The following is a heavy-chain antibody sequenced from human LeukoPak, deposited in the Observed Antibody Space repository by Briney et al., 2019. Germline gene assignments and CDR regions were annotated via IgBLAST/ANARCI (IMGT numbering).Heavy chain of an antibody. V-gene: IGHV3-23*01. Sequence: GGSLRLSCAASGLTFSTYAMSWVRQAPGKGLEWVSAISGSGGSTYYADSVKGRFTISRDNSKNTLYLQMNSLRAEDTAVYYCAKGVGYYYDSSGNAAFDIWGQGTMVTVSS. D-gene: IGHD3-22*01. CDR3: AKGVGYYYDSSGNAAFDI. CDR1: GLTFSTYA. CDR2: ISGSGGST. J-gene: IGHJ3*02.